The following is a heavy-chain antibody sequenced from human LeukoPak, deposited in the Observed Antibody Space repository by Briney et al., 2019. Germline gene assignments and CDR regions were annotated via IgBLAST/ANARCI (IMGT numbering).Heavy chain of an antibody. V-gene: IGHV3-23*01. CDR2: ISGSGYST. CDR1: GFTFSSYA. D-gene: IGHD3-9*01. CDR3: AKDGGEYYDILTGYYPRLYYMDV. J-gene: IGHJ6*03. Sequence: RSGGSLRLSCAASGFTFSSYAMTWVRQAPGKGLEWVSAISGSGYSTYYADSVKGRFTISRDNSKNTLYLQMNSLRAENTAVYYCAKDGGEYYDILTGYYPRLYYMDVWGKGTTVTISS.